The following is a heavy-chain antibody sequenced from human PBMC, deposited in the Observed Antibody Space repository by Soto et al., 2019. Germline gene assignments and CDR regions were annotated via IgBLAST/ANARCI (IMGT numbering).Heavy chain of an antibody. V-gene: IGHV4-34*01. CDR1: GGFLSESY. Sequence: TSETLSLTCAVYGGFLSESYWTWIRQPPGKGLEWIGEINHVGGTNYNPSLKSRVTMSVDTSQNQFSLRLISVTAADTAMYFCVRIRYQLPSSVLWLDPWGQGTPLTVSS. J-gene: IGHJ5*02. D-gene: IGHD3-16*01. CDR2: INHVGGT. CDR3: VRIRYQLPSSVLWLDP.